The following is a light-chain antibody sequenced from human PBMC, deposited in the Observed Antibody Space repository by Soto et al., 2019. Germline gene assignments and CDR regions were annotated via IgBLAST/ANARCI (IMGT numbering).Light chain of an antibody. CDR1: SSDVGGYNY. CDR2: EVS. V-gene: IGLV2-14*01. J-gene: IGLJ1*01. Sequence: QSALTQPPSASGSPGQSVTISCTGTSSDVGGYNYVSWYQQHPGKAPKLMIYEVSNRPSGVSNRFSGSKSGNTASLTISGLQAEDEADYYCSSYTSSLYVFGTGTKVTVL. CDR3: SSYTSSLYV.